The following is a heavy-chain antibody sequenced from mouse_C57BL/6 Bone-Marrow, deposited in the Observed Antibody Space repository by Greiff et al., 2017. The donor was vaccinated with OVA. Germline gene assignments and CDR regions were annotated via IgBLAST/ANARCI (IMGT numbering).Heavy chain of an antibody. Sequence: EVQVVESEGGLVQPGSSMKLSCTASGFTFSDYYMAWVRQVPEKGLEWVANINYDGSSTYYLDYLKSRFIISRDNAKNILYLQMSSLKSEDTATYYCARGYYYGSSLDYWGQGTTLTVSS. CDR3: ARGYYYGSSLDY. J-gene: IGHJ2*01. D-gene: IGHD1-1*01. CDR2: INYDGSST. V-gene: IGHV5-16*01. CDR1: GFTFSDYY.